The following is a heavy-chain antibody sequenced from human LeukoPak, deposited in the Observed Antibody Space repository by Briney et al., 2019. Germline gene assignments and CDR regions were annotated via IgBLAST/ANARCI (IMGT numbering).Heavy chain of an antibody. D-gene: IGHD3-10*01. CDR1: DFTVSSNF. CDR3: ASDKLLWFGEDYYMDV. CDR2: IYSGGST. V-gene: IGHV3-53*01. J-gene: IGHJ6*03. Sequence: GGSLRLSCAASDFTVSSNFMSWVRQAPGKGLEWVSIIYSGGSTYYADSVKGRFTISRDNSKNTLYLQMNSLRAEDTAVYYCASDKLLWFGEDYYMDVWGKGTTVTVSS.